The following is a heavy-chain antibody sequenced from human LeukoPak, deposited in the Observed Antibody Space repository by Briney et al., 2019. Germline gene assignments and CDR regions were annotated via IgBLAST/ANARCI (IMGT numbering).Heavy chain of an antibody. D-gene: IGHD6-13*01. CDR3: AKSRAADTTLLFDY. V-gene: IGHV3-23*01. CDR2: ITIGATDT. Sequence: GGPLRLSCAASGFTFNNYAMNWVRQAPGKGLEWVSAITIGATDTFYLDSVKGRFTISRDNSKNTLYLQMSSLRAEDTAIYYCAKSRAADTTLLFDYWGQGTLVTVSS. CDR1: GFTFNNYA. J-gene: IGHJ4*02.